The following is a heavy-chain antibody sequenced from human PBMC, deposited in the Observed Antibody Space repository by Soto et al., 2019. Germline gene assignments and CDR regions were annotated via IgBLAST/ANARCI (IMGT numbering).Heavy chain of an antibody. Sequence: QVQLVQAGAEVKKPGSSVKVSCKVSGGTFSNYAIDWVRLAPGHGLEWMGGIVPIFGTTYYTQNFQGRATIIADDSTTTAYLEMSRLRSEDTAIYYCAGVEAVAGLYNYHGLDVWGQGTAVTVSS. J-gene: IGHJ6*02. CDR2: IVPIFGTT. D-gene: IGHD6-19*01. CDR1: GGTFSNYA. CDR3: AGVEAVAGLYNYHGLDV. V-gene: IGHV1-69*12.